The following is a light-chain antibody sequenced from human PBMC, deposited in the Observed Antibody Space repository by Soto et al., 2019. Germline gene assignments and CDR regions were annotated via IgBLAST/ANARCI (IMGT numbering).Light chain of an antibody. CDR2: GAS. CDR1: QSVSSN. J-gene: IGKJ2*01. CDR3: QQYNKWPPYT. V-gene: IGKV3-15*01. Sequence: EIVMTQSPATLSVSPGERATLSCRASQSVSSNLAWYQQKPGQAPRLLIYGASTRATGIPARFSGSGSGTEFTHTLSSLQSEDFAVYYCQQYNKWPPYTFGQGTKLEIK.